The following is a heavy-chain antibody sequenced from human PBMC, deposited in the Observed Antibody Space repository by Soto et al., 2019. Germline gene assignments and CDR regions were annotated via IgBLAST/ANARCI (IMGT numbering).Heavy chain of an antibody. Sequence: TLSLTGPVSGGSISSGDYYWSWIRQPPGKGLEWIGYIYYSGSTYYNPSLKSRVTISVDTSKNQFSLKLSSVTAADTAVYYCAREARYYYDSSGYYGYWGQGTLVTVYS. J-gene: IGHJ4*02. D-gene: IGHD3-22*01. CDR2: IYYSGST. CDR1: GGSISSGDYY. CDR3: AREARYYYDSSGYYGY. V-gene: IGHV4-30-4*01.